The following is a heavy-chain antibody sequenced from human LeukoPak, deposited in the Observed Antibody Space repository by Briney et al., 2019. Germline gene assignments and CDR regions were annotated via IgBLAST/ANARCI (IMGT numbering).Heavy chain of an antibody. CDR2: INHSGST. Sequence: GSLRLSCAASGFVFSSYGMHWVRQAPGKGLEWIGEINHSGSTNYNPSLKSRVTISVDTSKNQFSLKLSSVTAADTAVYYCARGNRKLVDTAMALYWFDYWGQGTLVTVSS. CDR3: ARGNRKLVDTAMALYWFDY. CDR1: GFVFSSYG. J-gene: IGHJ4*02. V-gene: IGHV4-34*01. D-gene: IGHD5-18*01.